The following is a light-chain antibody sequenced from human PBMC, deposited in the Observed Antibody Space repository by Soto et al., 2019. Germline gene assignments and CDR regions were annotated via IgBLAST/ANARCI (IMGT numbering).Light chain of an antibody. Sequence: EILMTQSPATLSVSPGERATLSCRASHSVSSDLAWYQQKPGQSPRLLIFGASTRATGIPARFSGSGSGTEFTLTISSLQSEDFAVYYCQQYNEWPPISFGQGTRLEIK. J-gene: IGKJ5*01. V-gene: IGKV3-15*01. CDR3: QQYNEWPPIS. CDR2: GAS. CDR1: HSVSSD.